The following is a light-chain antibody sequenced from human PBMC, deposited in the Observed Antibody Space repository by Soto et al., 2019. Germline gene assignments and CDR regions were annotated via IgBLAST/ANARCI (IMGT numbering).Light chain of an antibody. J-gene: IGLJ1*01. CDR1: SSDVGGYDY. Sequence: QSALTQPASVSGSPGQSGTISCTGASSDVGGYDYVSWYQQHPGKAPKRILFEVNNRPSGVSNHFSGSKSGNTASLIISGLQAEDEADYYCSSYSTTSTLVFGSGTKLTVL. CDR2: EVN. CDR3: SSYSTTSTLV. V-gene: IGLV2-14*01.